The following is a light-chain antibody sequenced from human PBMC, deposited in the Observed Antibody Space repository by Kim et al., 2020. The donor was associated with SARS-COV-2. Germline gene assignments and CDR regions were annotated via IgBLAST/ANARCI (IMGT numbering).Light chain of an antibody. CDR2: DAT. Sequence: ASIGDRVTITCQARQDINDYLDWYQQKPGKVPKLLIYDATRLETGVPSRFSGSGSGTDFTLTISSLQPEDIATYYCHQYDKFPQTFGQGTKVDIK. J-gene: IGKJ1*01. CDR3: HQYDKFPQT. V-gene: IGKV1-33*01. CDR1: QDINDY.